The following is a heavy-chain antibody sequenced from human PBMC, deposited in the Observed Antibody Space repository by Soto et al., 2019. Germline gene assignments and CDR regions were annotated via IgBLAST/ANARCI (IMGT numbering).Heavy chain of an antibody. V-gene: IGHV4-34*01. CDR1: GGSFSGYY. CDR2: IDHSGST. CDR3: ARGAPGY. Sequence: SETLSLTCAVYGGSFSGYYWSWIRQPPGKGLEWIGEIDHSGSTNYNPSLKSRVTMSVDPSKNQFSLEVTSVTAADTAIYYCARGAPGYWGQGSLVTVSS. J-gene: IGHJ4*02. D-gene: IGHD7-27*01.